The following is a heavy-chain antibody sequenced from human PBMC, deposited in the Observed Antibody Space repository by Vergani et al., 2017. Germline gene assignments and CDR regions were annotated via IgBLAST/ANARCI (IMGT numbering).Heavy chain of an antibody. CDR1: GGSISSGGYY. CDR3: ARDRSGYENYFDY. V-gene: IGHV4-31*03. CDR2: IYYSGST. D-gene: IGHD5-12*01. Sequence: QLQLQESGPGLVKPSQTLSLTCTVSGGSISSGGYYWSWIRQHPGKGLEWIGYIYYSGSTYYKPSLKSRVTISVDTSKNQFSLKLSSVTAADTAVYYCARDRSGYENYFDYWGQGTLVTVAS. J-gene: IGHJ4*02.